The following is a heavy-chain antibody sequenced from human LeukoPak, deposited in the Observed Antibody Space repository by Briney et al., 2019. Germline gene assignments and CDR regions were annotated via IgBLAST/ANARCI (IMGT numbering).Heavy chain of an antibody. J-gene: IGHJ4*02. Sequence: GGSLRLSCAASGFTFSSYSMTWVGQAPGKGLEWVSSMSSGSRYIYYADSVRGRFTISRDNAKNSLYLLMNSLRAEDTAVYYCARDRPTGASRLFVVQWGQGTLVTVSS. CDR2: MSSGSRYI. D-gene: IGHD3-3*01. CDR1: GFTFSSYS. V-gene: IGHV3-21*01. CDR3: ARDRPTGASRLFVVQ.